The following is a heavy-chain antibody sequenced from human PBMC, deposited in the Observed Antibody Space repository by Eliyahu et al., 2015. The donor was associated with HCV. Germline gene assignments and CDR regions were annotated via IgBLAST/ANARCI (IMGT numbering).Heavy chain of an antibody. V-gene: IGHV4-61*02. J-gene: IGHJ4*02. CDR1: GGSVRNVRYY. D-gene: IGHD6-13*01. Sequence: QVQLQESGPGLVEPSQTLSLTCTVTGGSVRNVRYYWTWIRQPAGKGLEWLGRIYSYGSTTYNPSVSSRVTISLDTSKNQFSLKMSSVTAADTAMYYCASLAASGELSDYWGQGTLVAVSS. CDR3: ASLAASGELSDY. CDR2: IYSYGST.